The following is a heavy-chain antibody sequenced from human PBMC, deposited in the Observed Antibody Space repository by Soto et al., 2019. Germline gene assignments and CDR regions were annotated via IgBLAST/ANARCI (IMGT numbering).Heavy chain of an antibody. J-gene: IGHJ6*02. CDR1: GFTFTSSA. CDR2: IAVGSGNT. V-gene: IGHV1-58*01. Sequence: ASVKVSCKASGFTFTSSAVQWVRQARGQRLEWIGWIAVGSGNTNYAQKFQERVTITRDMSTSTAYMELSSLRSEDTAVYYCAAQSSSRYYYYGMDVWGQGTTVTVSS. D-gene: IGHD6-6*01. CDR3: AAQSSSRYYYYGMDV.